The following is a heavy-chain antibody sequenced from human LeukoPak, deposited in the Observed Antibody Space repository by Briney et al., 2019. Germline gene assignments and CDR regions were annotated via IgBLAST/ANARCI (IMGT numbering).Heavy chain of an antibody. CDR2: IRYDGSNK. J-gene: IGHJ4*02. CDR3: AKVRTRIVGATSVDY. V-gene: IGHV3-30*02. CDR1: GFTFGSYG. D-gene: IGHD1-26*01. Sequence: PGGSLRLSCAAAGFTFGSYGMHWVRQAPGKGLEWVAFIRYDGSNKYYADSVKGRFTISRDNSKNTLYLQMNSLRAEDTAVYYCAKVRTRIVGATSVDYWGQGTLVTVSS.